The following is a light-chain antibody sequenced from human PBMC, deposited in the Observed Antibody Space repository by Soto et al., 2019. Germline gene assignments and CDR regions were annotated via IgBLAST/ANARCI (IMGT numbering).Light chain of an antibody. V-gene: IGLV3-21*02. CDR3: QVWDTNSGAV. CDR2: DDN. Sequence: SSVLTQPPSVSVAPGQTAIITCGGDNLQTKNVHWYQQRPGQAPVLVIYDDNDRPSGIPERFSGSNSGNLATLTLSRVEARDEADYYCQVWDTNSGAVFGGGTKLTVL. CDR1: NLQTKN. J-gene: IGLJ2*01.